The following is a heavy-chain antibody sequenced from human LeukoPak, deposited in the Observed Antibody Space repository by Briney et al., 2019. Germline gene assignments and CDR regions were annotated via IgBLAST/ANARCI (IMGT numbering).Heavy chain of an antibody. CDR2: ISGGGETT. CDR3: VREAGCGWPLDY. V-gene: IGHV3-23*01. J-gene: IGHJ4*02. CDR1: GFDFGGACG. D-gene: IGHD6-19*01. Sequence: PGGSLRPSCATSGFDFGGACGMGWVRQAPEKGLEWVSTISGGGETTHYADSVKGRLTISRDNARNTLYLQIDRLRPEDTAIYYCVREAGCGWPLDYWGRGTLVTVSS.